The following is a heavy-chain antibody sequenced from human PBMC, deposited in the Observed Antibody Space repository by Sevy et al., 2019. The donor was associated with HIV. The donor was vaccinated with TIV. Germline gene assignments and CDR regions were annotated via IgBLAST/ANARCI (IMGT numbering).Heavy chain of an antibody. CDR1: GFTFSSYG. CDR2: IWYDGSKK. CDR3: ARALVVVPAATDYYYYYGMDV. J-gene: IGHJ6*02. Sequence: GGSLRLSCAASGFTFSSYGMHWVRQAPGKGLEWVATIWYDGSKKYYADSVKGRLTISRDNSKNTLYMQMNSLRAEDTAVYFCARALVVVPAATDYYYYYGMDVWGQGTTVTVSS. D-gene: IGHD2-2*01. V-gene: IGHV3-33*01.